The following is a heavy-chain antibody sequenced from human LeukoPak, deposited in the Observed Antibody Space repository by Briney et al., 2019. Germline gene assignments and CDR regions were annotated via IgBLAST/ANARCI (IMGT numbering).Heavy chain of an antibody. Sequence: GESLKISCKGSGYSFTSYWIGWVRQMPGKGLEWMGIIYPGHSDTRYSPSVQGQVTISADKSIRTAYLQWNSLKASDTAIYYCARTVATTLWAFDFWGQGTLVTVSS. CDR2: IYPGHSDT. CDR1: GYSFTSYW. D-gene: IGHD3/OR15-3a*01. CDR3: ARTVATTLWAFDF. V-gene: IGHV5-51*01. J-gene: IGHJ4*02.